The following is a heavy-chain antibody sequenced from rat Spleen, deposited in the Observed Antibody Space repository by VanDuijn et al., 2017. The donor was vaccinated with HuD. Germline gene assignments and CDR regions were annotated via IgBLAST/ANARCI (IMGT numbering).Heavy chain of an antibody. CDR3: SCDGYY. CDR2: IWDDETT. CDR1: GLSLTDNR. Sequence: QVQLKESGPGLVQPSQTLSLTCTVSGLSLTDNRVHWVRQPPGKGLEWMGGIWDDETTDYNPALTSRLSISRDTSKSQVFLRMDSLQTDDTAIYFCSCDGYYWGQGVMVTVSS. J-gene: IGHJ2*01. D-gene: IGHD1-12*03. V-gene: IGHV2-1*01.